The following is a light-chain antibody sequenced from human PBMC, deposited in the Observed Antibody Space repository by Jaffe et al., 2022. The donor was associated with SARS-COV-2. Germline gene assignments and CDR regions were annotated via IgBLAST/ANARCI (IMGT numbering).Light chain of an antibody. J-gene: IGLJ2*01. CDR1: SSDVGSYNY. CDR2: DVS. CDR3: SSCTSSNSVV. Sequence: QSALTQPASVSGSPGQSITISCTGTSSDVGSYNYVSWYQQHPGKAPKLIIFDVSNRPSGVSNRFSGSKSGNTASLAISGLQAEDEADYYCSSCTSSNSVVFGGGTKLTVL. V-gene: IGLV2-14*01.